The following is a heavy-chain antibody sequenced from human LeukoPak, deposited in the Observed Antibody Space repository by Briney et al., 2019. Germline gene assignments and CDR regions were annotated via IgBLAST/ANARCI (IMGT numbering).Heavy chain of an antibody. CDR2: IYYSGST. CDR3: ANHLGYCSSTSCYGGWFDP. V-gene: IGHV4-39*01. Sequence: ASETLSLTCTVSGGSISSSSYYWGWIRQPPGKGLEWIGSIYYSGSTYYNPSLKSRVTISVDTSKNQFSLKLSSVTAADTAVYYCANHLGYCSSTSCYGGWFDPWGQGTLVTVSS. D-gene: IGHD2-2*01. J-gene: IGHJ5*02. CDR1: GGSISSSSYY.